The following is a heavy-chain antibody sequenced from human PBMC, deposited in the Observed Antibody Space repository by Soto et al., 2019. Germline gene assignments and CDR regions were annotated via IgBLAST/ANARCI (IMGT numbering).Heavy chain of an antibody. CDR1: GYTFTNYY. CDR3: ARVPGRNYRDVFDY. CDR2: TNPSGGST. J-gene: IGHJ4*02. V-gene: IGHV1-46*01. Sequence: ASVKVSCKASGYTFTNYYMHWLRQAPRQGLEWMGITNPSGGSTSYAQRFQGRVTMTGDTYTSTVYMELSSVRSEDTAVYYCARVPGRNYRDVFDYWGQGTLVTVSS. D-gene: IGHD3-10*01.